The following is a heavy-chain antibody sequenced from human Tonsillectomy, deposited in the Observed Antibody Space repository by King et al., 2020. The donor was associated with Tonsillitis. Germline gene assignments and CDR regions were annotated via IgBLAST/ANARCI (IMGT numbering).Heavy chain of an antibody. Sequence: VQLVESGGGLVQPGGSLRLSCAASGFTFSSYWMHWVRQAPGKGLVWVSRINPDGSSTNYAESVKGRFTISRDNAKNTLYLQMNSLRAEDTAVYYCGRGGLGLADYWGQGTLVTVSS. V-gene: IGHV3-74*01. J-gene: IGHJ4*02. CDR1: GFTFSSYW. CDR2: INPDGSST. D-gene: IGHD6-19*01. CDR3: GRGGLGLADY.